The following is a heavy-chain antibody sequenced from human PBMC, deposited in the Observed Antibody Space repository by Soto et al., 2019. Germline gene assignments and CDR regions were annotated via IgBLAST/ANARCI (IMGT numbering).Heavy chain of an antibody. J-gene: IGHJ4*02. Sequence: SETLSLTCAVSGGSISSGGYSWSWIRQPPGKGLEWIGYIYHSGSTYYNPSLKSRVTISVDRSKNQFSLKLSSVTAADTAVYYCARQAMVRLYYFDYWGQGTLVTVSS. D-gene: IGHD3-10*01. V-gene: IGHV4-30-2*01. CDR3: ARQAMVRLYYFDY. CDR2: IYHSGST. CDR1: GGSISSGGYS.